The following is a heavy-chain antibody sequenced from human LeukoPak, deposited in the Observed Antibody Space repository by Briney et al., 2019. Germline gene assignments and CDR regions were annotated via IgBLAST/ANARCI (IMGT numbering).Heavy chain of an antibody. CDR1: GFTVSSNY. CDR3: AREVTDFWSGSRFDP. D-gene: IGHD3-3*01. Sequence: PGGSLRLSCAASGFTVSSNYMSWVRQAPGKGLEWVSVIYSGGSTYYADSVKGRFTISRDNSKNTLYLQMNSLRAEDTAVYYCAREVTDFWSGSRFDPWGQGTLVTVSS. J-gene: IGHJ5*02. V-gene: IGHV3-53*01. CDR2: IYSGGST.